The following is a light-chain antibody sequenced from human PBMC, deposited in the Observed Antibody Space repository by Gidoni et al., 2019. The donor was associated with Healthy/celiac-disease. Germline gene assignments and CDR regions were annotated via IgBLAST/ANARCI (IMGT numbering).Light chain of an antibody. J-gene: IGLJ3*02. CDR2: RAS. CDR3: QVWDSSIHWV. V-gene: IGLV3-9*01. CDR1: NIGSKN. Sequence: YELTPRRTVSGARGQTARITCGGNNIGSKNVHWYQQKPGQAPVLVIYRASNRPSGLPERFSGSNSGHTATLTISRAQAGDEADYYCQVWDSSIHWVFGGGTQLTAL.